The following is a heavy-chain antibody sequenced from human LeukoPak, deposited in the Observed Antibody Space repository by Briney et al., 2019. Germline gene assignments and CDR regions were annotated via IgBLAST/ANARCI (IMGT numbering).Heavy chain of an antibody. Sequence: PSETLSLTCTVSGGSISSGGYYWSWIRQPPGKGLEWIGYIYYSGSTNYNPSLKSRVTISVDTSKNQFSLKLSSVTAADTAVYYCARMPIPPGDIVVVPAPADYWGQGTLVTVSS. D-gene: IGHD2-2*01. CDR3: ARMPIPPGDIVVVPAPADY. CDR1: GGSISSGGYY. V-gene: IGHV4-61*08. J-gene: IGHJ4*02. CDR2: IYYSGST.